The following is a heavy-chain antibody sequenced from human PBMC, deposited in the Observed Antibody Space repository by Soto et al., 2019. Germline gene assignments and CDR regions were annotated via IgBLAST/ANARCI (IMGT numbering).Heavy chain of an antibody. V-gene: IGHV4-31*03. Sequence: QVQLQESGPGLVKPSQTLSLTCTVSGGSISSGGYYWTWIRQHPGKGLEWIGYIYSSGTTDYNPSLKRRVTISVDTSKNQVYLKLSSVSAADAAVYYCAREPSIWGQGTLVTVSS. CDR3: AREPSI. CDR2: IYSSGTT. CDR1: GGSISSGGYY. J-gene: IGHJ4*02.